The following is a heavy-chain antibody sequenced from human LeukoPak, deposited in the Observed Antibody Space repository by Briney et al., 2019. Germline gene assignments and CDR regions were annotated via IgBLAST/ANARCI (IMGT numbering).Heavy chain of an antibody. CDR3: ARVEWEYTAMVTGPRGMDV. Sequence: ASVKVSCKASGYTFISYYMHWVRQAPGQGLEWMGIINPSGGSTSYAQKFQGRVTMTRDTSTSTVYMELSSLRSEDTAVYYCARVEWEYTAMVTGPRGMDVWGQGTTVTVSS. CDR1: GYTFISYY. D-gene: IGHD5-18*01. V-gene: IGHV1-46*01. CDR2: INPSGGST. J-gene: IGHJ6*02.